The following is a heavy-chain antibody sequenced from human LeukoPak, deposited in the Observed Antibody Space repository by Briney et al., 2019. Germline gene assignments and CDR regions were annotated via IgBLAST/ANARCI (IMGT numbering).Heavy chain of an antibody. CDR2: INHSGST. CDR1: GGSFSGYY. J-gene: IGHJ3*02. D-gene: IGHD3-22*01. Sequence: SETLSLTCAVYGGSFSGYYWSWIRQPPGKGLEWIGEINHSGSTNYNPSLKSRVTISVDTSKNQFSLKLSSVTAADTAVYYCAAGGSSGYMPLGAFDIWGQGTMVTVSS. V-gene: IGHV4-34*01. CDR3: AAGGSSGYMPLGAFDI.